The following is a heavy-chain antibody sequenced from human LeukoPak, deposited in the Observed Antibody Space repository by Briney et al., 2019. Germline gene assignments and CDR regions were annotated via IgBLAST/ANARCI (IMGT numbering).Heavy chain of an antibody. J-gene: IGHJ4*02. CDR1: GVTFSSYA. D-gene: IGHD2-2*01. Sequence: PGASLRLSCAASGVTFSSYAMSWVRQAPGKGLEWVSAISGSGGSTYYAYPVKGRFTISRDNSKNTLYLQMNSLRAEDTAVYYCAKKFEDIVVVPAAIFDYWGQGTLVTVSS. CDR3: AKKFEDIVVVPAAIFDY. CDR2: ISGSGGST. V-gene: IGHV3-23*01.